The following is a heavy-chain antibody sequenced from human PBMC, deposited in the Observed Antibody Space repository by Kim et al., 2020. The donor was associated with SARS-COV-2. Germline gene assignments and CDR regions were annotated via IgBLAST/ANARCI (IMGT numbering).Heavy chain of an antibody. CDR2: IYYSGST. J-gene: IGHJ6*02. V-gene: IGHV4-31*03. CDR1: GGSISSGGYY. Sequence: SETLSLTCTVSGGSISSGGYYWSWIRQHPGKGLEWIGYIYYSGSTYYNPSLKSRVTISVDTSKNQFSLKLSSVTAADTAVYYCARAYITGGEDVWGQGTTVTVSS. D-gene: IGHD1-20*01. CDR3: ARAYITGGEDV.